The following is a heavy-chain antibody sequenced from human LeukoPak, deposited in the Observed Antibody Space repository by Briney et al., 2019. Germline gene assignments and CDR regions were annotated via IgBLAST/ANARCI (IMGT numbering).Heavy chain of an antibody. J-gene: IGHJ4*02. V-gene: IGHV3-74*01. D-gene: IGHD3-22*01. CDR2: ITSDGGST. Sequence: GGSLRLSCAASGFTFSSYWMHWVRQAPGKGLVWVSRITSDGGSTVYADSVRGRFTISRDNAKNTLFLQMNSLRAEDTAVYYCARGSEHNTGYYYDSSGYYASYFDYWGQGTLVTVSS. CDR1: GFTFSSYW. CDR3: ARGSEHNTGYYYDSSGYYASYFDY.